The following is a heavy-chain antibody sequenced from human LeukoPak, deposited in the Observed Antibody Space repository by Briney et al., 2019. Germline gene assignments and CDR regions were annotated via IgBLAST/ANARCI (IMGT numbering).Heavy chain of an antibody. CDR2: IKQDGSEK. CDR3: AGDPYSSSWSYGMDV. Sequence: GGSLRLSCTASGFTFSDYWMSWVRQTPEKGLEWVANIKQDGSEKVYLDSVKGRFTISRDNAQTSLYLHMNSLRAEDTAVYYCAGDPYSSSWSYGMDVWGRGTTVTVSS. D-gene: IGHD6-13*01. V-gene: IGHV3-7*05. CDR1: GFTFSDYW. J-gene: IGHJ6*02.